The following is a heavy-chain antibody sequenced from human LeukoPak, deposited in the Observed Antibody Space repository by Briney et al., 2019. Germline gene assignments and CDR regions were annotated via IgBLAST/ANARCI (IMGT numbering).Heavy chain of an antibody. D-gene: IGHD1-26*01. CDR2: ISGSGGST. Sequence: GGSLRLSCAASGFTFSNYAMSWVGQAPGKGLEWVSGISGSGGSTYYADSVKGRFTISRDNAKHTLYLQMDSLRVEDTAVYYCAKYYGSSAMGFFDYWGQGTLVAVSS. CDR1: GFTFSNYA. J-gene: IGHJ4*02. CDR3: AKYYGSSAMGFFDY. V-gene: IGHV3-23*01.